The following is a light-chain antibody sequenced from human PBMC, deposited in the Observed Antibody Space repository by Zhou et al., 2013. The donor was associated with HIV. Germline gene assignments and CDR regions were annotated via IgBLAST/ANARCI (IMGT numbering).Light chain of an antibody. CDR3: QQANSFPWT. V-gene: IGKV1-5*03. CDR1: HSISSW. Sequence: DIQMTQSPSIVSASVGDRVIITCRASHSISSWLAWYQQKPGKXPKVLISKASNLESGVPSRFSGSGSGTGFTLTISSLQPDDFATYYCQQANSFPWTFGQGTKVEV. CDR2: KAS. J-gene: IGKJ1*01.